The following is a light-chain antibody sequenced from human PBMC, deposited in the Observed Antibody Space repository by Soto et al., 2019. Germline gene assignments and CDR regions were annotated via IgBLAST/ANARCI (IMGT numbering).Light chain of an antibody. CDR2: GAS. CDR1: QSVSSSY. J-gene: IGKJ1*01. CDR3: QQYGSSPQT. Sequence: EIVLTQSPGTLSLSPGERATLSCLASQSVSSSYLAWYQQKPGQAPRLLIYGASSRATGIPDRFSGSGSGTDFTLTISRLEPEDFAVYYCQQYGSSPQTFGHGTKVDIK. V-gene: IGKV3-20*01.